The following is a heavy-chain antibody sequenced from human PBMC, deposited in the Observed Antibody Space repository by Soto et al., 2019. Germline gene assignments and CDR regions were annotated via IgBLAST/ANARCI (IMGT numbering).Heavy chain of an antibody. CDR1: GFTFDDYT. D-gene: IGHD6-25*01. CDR3: VRNKDYFADSDYTAYSH. V-gene: IGHV3-9*01. CDR2: VTWNGGST. J-gene: IGHJ4*02. Sequence: EVQLVESGGGLVEPGGSLRLSCTASGFTFDDYTMHWVRQAPGKGLEWVSHVTWNGGSTGYADSVKGRFPIARHNAKNYVYLQMINLRTDDTGFYYCVRNKDYFADSDYTAYSHWGQGTLVTVSS.